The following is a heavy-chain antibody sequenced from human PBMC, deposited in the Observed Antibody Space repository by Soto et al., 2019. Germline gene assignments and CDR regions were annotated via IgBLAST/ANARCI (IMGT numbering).Heavy chain of an antibody. Sequence: GGSLRLSCAASGFTVSSNYMGWVRQAPGKGLEWVSVIYTDGDTYYRDSVKGRFTISRDNSQNTIFLQMNSLRTEDTALDYCATRRRDGYNFYYWYGMDVWDHGTTVTVS. J-gene: IGHJ6*02. D-gene: IGHD1-1*01. CDR1: GFTVSSNY. V-gene: IGHV3-53*01. CDR2: IYTDGDT. CDR3: ATRRRDGYNFYYWYGMDV.